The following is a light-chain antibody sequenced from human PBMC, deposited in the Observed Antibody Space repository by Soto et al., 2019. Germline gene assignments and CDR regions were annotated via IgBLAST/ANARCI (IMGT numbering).Light chain of an antibody. CDR1: QTVNNNY. J-gene: IGKJ4*01. Sequence: EIVLTQSPDTLSLSPGERATLSCRASQTVNNNYVAWYQQKPGQAPRLLIFRASNKATGIPDRFSGSGSGTEFILTISGLEPEDSGIYYCQQRANWPLTFGAGTKVDI. V-gene: IGKV3D-20*02. CDR3: QQRANWPLT. CDR2: RAS.